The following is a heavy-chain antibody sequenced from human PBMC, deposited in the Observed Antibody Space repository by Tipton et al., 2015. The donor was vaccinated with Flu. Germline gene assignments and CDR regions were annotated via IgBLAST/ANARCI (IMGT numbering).Heavy chain of an antibody. V-gene: IGHV4-4*02. J-gene: IGHJ5*02. D-gene: IGHD4-11*01. CDR3: ARRDYSNYVSEPKNWFDP. CDR2: IHHSGNT. CDR1: GGSIININW. Sequence: TLSLTCAVSGGSIININWWSWVRQPPGKGLEWMGEIHHSGNTNYNPSLKSRVTISVESNNHFSLKLTSVTAADTAVYYCARRDYSNYVSEPKNWFDPWGQGTLVTVSS.